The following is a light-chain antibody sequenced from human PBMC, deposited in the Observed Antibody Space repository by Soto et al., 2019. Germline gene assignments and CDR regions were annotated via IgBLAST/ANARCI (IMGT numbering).Light chain of an antibody. J-gene: IGLJ2*01. CDR2: DVS. Sequence: QSVLTQPPSASGSPGQSVAISCTGTSRDVGGQNYVSWYQQHPGKAPKLMIYDVSKRPSGVPDRFSGSKSGNTASLTISGLQAEDEADYYCCSYAGSVVFGGGTKLTVL. CDR1: SRDVGGQNY. V-gene: IGLV2-8*01. CDR3: CSYAGSVV.